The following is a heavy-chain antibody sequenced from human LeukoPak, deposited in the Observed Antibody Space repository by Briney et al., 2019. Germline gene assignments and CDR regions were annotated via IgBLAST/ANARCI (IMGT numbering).Heavy chain of an antibody. V-gene: IGHV1-18*01. J-gene: IGHJ5*02. CDR1: GYTFTNYG. Sequence: ASVKVSCKASGYTFTNYGISWVRQAPGQGLEWMGWISTYNGNTNYAQKLQGRVTMTTDTSTSTAYMELRSLRSVDTAVYYCARDNGGYLGNWFDPWGQGTLVTVSS. CDR3: ARDNGGYLGNWFDP. D-gene: IGHD2-8*01. CDR2: ISTYNGNT.